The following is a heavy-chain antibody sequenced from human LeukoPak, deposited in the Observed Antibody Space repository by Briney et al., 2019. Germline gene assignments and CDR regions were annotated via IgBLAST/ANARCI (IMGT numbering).Heavy chain of an antibody. Sequence: ASVKVSCKASGYTFTSYYMHWVRQAPGQGLEWMGIINPSGGSTSYAQKFQGRVTMARDTSTSTAYMELSRLRSDDTAVYYCARGGGVTMVRGVRKLFDFWGQGTLVTVSS. CDR2: INPSGGST. CDR3: ARGGGVTMVRGVRKLFDF. D-gene: IGHD3-10*01. V-gene: IGHV1-46*01. J-gene: IGHJ4*02. CDR1: GYTFTSYY.